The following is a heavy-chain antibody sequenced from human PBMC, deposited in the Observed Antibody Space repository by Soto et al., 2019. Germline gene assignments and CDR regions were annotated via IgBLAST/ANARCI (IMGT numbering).Heavy chain of an antibody. J-gene: IGHJ4*02. D-gene: IGHD3-10*01. Sequence: RASVKVSCKASGYTFNKYPMHWVRQAPGQGLEWMGWINAANGDTGYSQKFQGRVTLTRDTSASTAYMELSSLRSEDTAVYYCARKDYYGSGIYYFDYWGQGTLVTVSS. CDR1: GYTFNKYP. V-gene: IGHV1-3*01. CDR3: ARKDYYGSGIYYFDY. CDR2: INAANGDT.